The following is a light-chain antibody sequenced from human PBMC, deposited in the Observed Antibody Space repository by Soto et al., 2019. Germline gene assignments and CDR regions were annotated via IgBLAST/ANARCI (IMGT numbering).Light chain of an antibody. CDR1: SSIIGNNY. CDR3: ATWDSSLSARGV. CDR2: DSD. J-gene: IGLJ1*01. V-gene: IGLV1-51*01. Sequence: QSVLTQPPSVSAAPGQNVTISCSGSSSIIGNNYISWYQQFPGTAPKLLIYDSDKRPLGIADRFSGSQSGTSATLGITGLQTGDEADYYCATWDSSLSARGVFGTGTQLTVL.